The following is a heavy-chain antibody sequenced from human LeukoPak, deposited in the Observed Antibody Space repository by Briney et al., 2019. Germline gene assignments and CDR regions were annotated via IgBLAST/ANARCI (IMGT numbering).Heavy chain of an antibody. CDR2: ISGSGGST. V-gene: IGHV3-23*01. J-gene: IGHJ6*02. CDR3: AKALRAYGGNSPYYYYAMDV. D-gene: IGHD4-23*01. CDR1: GFTFSSYA. Sequence: GSLRLSCAASGFTFSSYAMSWVRQAPGKGLEWVSAISGSGGSTYFADSVKGRFTISRDNSKNTLYLQMNSLRAEDTAVYYCAKALRAYGGNSPYYYYAMDVWGQGTTVTVSS.